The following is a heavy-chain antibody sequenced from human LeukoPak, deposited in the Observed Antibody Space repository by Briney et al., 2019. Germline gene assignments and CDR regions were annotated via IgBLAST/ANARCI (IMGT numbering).Heavy chain of an antibody. CDR1: GFTVSSNY. Sequence: SGGSLRLSCAASGFTVSSNYMSWVRQAPGKGLELVSVIYSGGSTYYADSVKGRFTISRDNSKNTLYLQMNSLRAEDTAVYYCARDIWDSSGRFFDYWGQGTLVTVSS. J-gene: IGHJ4*02. V-gene: IGHV3-53*01. CDR3: ARDIWDSSGRFFDY. D-gene: IGHD3-22*01. CDR2: IYSGGST.